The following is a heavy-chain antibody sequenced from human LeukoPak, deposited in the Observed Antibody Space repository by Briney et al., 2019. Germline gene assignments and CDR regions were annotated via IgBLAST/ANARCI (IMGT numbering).Heavy chain of an antibody. J-gene: IGHJ3*02. V-gene: IGHV1-69*13. CDR3: ARASTSCYACDAFDI. Sequence: ASVKVSCKASGGTFSSYAISWVRQAPGQGLEWMGGIIPIFGTANYAQKFQGRVTITADESTSTAYMELSSLRSEDTAVCYCARASTSCYACDAFDIWGQGTMVTVSS. D-gene: IGHD2-2*01. CDR1: GGTFSSYA. CDR2: IIPIFGTA.